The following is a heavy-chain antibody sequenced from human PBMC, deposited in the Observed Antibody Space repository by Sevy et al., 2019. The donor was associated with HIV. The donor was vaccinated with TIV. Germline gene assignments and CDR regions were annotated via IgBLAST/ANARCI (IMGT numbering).Heavy chain of an antibody. Sequence: SETLSLTCTVSGGSINTGGYYWIWIRQHPGKGLEWIGYIYRSGSAFYHPSLESRVTISVDTSKNQFSLKLSSVTAADRAVYYCATHPNYYDSTGFPHGLNIWGQGTMVTVSS. V-gene: IGHV4-31*03. CDR3: ATHPNYYDSTGFPHGLNI. CDR1: GGSINTGGYY. CDR2: IYRSGSA. J-gene: IGHJ3*02. D-gene: IGHD3-22*01.